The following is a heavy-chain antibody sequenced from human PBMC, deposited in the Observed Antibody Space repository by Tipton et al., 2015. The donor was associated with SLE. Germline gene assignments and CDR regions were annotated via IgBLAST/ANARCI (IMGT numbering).Heavy chain of an antibody. Sequence: SGFTFSDHYMDWVRQAPGKGLEWVGRTRNKVHSYSTEYAASVKGRFTISRDESKNSLYLQMNSLRAEDTAVYYCARGSDGEYVRYFDVWGPGTLVTVSS. J-gene: IGHJ2*01. CDR2: TRNKVHSYST. V-gene: IGHV3-72*01. CDR1: GFTFSDHY. D-gene: IGHD4-17*01. CDR3: ARGSDGEYVRYFDV.